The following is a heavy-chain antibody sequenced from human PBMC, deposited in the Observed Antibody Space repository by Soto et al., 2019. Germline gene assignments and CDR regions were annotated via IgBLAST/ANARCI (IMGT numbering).Heavy chain of an antibody. CDR2: IFKSGTT. Sequence: QVQLQESGPGLVKPSQTLSLTCSFSGSSTVSHYNWTWTRQPPGKGLEWMGYIFKSGTTFYNPSLTSRISISLDTSGNHFSLELRSVTAAETAVYYYALAMGPTTGLDYWGQGTLVSVSS. CDR3: ALAMGPTTGLDY. J-gene: IGHJ4*02. D-gene: IGHD1-26*01. V-gene: IGHV4-31*02. CDR1: GSSTVSHYN.